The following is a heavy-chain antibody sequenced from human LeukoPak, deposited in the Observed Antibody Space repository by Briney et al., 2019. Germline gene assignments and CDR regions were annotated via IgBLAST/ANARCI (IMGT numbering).Heavy chain of an antibody. J-gene: IGHJ4*02. V-gene: IGHV4-34*01. Sequence: SETLSLTCAVYGGSFSGYYWSWIRQPPGKGLEWIGSIYYSGSTYYNPSLKSRVTISVDTSKNQFSLKLSSATAADTAVYYCARTTAAPPPAFDYWGQGTLVTVSS. CDR1: GGSFSGYY. D-gene: IGHD2-2*01. CDR2: IYYSGST. CDR3: ARTTAAPPPAFDY.